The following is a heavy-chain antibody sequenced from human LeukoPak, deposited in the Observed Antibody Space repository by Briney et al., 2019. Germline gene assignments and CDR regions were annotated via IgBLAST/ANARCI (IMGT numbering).Heavy chain of an antibody. CDR2: ISSSSSYT. Sequence: LSLTCTVSGGSISSSNAYWGWIRQPPGKGLEWISYISSSSSYTNYADSVKGRFTISRDNAKSSLYLQMNSLRAEDTAVYYCARVVAVTSYYFDNWGQGTLVTVSS. D-gene: IGHD2-21*02. CDR3: ARVVAVTSYYFDN. J-gene: IGHJ4*02. CDR1: GGSISSSN. V-gene: IGHV3-11*06.